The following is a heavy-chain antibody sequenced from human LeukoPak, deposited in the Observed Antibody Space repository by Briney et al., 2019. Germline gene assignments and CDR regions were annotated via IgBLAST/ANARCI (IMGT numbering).Heavy chain of an antibody. CDR2: IKQDGSEK. CDR1: GFTLSSYW. J-gene: IGHJ5*02. Sequence: GGSLRLSCAASGFTLSSYWMSWVRQAPGKGLEWVANIKQDGSEKYYVDSVKGRFTISRDNSRNTLYLQMNSLKTGDTAVYYCGRDVSAVAGTAWFDPWGQGTLVTVSS. V-gene: IGHV3-7*01. CDR3: GRDVSAVAGTAWFDP. D-gene: IGHD6-19*01.